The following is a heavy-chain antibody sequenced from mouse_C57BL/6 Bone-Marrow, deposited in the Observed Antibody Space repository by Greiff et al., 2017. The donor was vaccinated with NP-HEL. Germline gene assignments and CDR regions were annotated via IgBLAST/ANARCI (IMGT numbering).Heavy chain of an antibody. D-gene: IGHD1-1*01. V-gene: IGHV1-81*01. CDR3: ALCMTTVVATRPYWYFDV. CDR1: GYTFTSYG. CDR2: IYPRSGNT. Sequence: QVQLQQSGAELARPGASVKLSCKASGYTFTSYGISWVKQRTGQGLEWIGEIYPRSGNTYYNEKFKGKATLTADKSSSTAYMELRSLTSEDSAVYFCALCMTTVVATRPYWYFDVWGTGTTVTVSS. J-gene: IGHJ1*03.